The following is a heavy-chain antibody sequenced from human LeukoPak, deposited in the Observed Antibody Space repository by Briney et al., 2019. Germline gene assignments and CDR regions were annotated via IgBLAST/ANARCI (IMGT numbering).Heavy chain of an antibody. Sequence: PGGSLRLSCAASGFNLNSYMLNWVRQAPGKGLEWVSSISSTGSYIYYADSVKGRFTISRDNPGNVVYLQMDSLRAEDTAVYYCTRVAQSGPTGWFDPWGQGTLVTVSS. CDR2: ISSTGSYI. CDR1: GFNLNSYM. V-gene: IGHV3-21*01. CDR3: TRVAQSGPTGWFDP. J-gene: IGHJ5*02. D-gene: IGHD1-1*01.